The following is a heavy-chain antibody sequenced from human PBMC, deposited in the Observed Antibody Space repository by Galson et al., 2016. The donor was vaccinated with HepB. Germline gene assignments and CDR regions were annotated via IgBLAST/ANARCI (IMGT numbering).Heavy chain of an antibody. V-gene: IGHV3-49*04. CDR3: ARGGVGWYQRGVDP. D-gene: IGHD6-19*01. CDR1: GFSFSSYG. CDR2: IRSEPYGGTT. J-gene: IGHJ5*02. Sequence: SLRLSCAASGFSFSSYGMNWVRQPPGKGLEWVGFIRSEPYGGTTEHAASVKGRFSISRADSKSIAYLQMNSLKTEDTAVYYCARGGVGWYQRGVDPWGQGTLVIVSS.